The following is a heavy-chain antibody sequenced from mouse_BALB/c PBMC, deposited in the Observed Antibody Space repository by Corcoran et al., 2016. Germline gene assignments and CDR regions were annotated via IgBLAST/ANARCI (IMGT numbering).Heavy chain of an antibody. D-gene: IGHD1-1*01. J-gene: IGHJ1*01. CDR1: GYTFSSYW. CDR2: ILPGSGST. V-gene: IGHV1-9*01. Sequence: QVQLQQSGAELIKPGGSVKLSCTATGYTFSSYWIEWVKQRPGNGLGWIGEILPGSGSTNCNEKFKGKATFSVDTSSNTDYMQLSSLTSEDSAVYSLARNYSSIYDWYFDVWGAGPTVTVSS. CDR3: ARNYSSIYDWYFDV.